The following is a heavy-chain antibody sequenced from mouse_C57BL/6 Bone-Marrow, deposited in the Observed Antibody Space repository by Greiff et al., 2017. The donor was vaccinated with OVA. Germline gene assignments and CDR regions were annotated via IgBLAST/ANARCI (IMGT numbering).Heavy chain of an antibody. CDR2: FYPGSGSI. CDR1: GYTFTEYT. Sequence: VKLMESGAELVKPGASVKLSCKASGYTFTEYTIHWVKQRSGQGLEWIGWFYPGSGSIKYNEKFKDKATLTADKSSSTVYMELSRLTSEDSAVYFCARHEARDWGYYGNSYFDVWGTGTTVTVSS. CDR3: ARHEARDWGYYGNSYFDV. J-gene: IGHJ1*03. V-gene: IGHV1-62-2*01. D-gene: IGHD2-1*01.